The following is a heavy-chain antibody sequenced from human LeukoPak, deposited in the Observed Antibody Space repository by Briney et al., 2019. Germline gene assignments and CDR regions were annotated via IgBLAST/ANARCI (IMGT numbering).Heavy chain of an antibody. CDR2: INPNSGGT. D-gene: IGHD3-22*01. CDR1: GYTFTGYY. Sequence: ASVKVSCEASGYTFTGYYMHWVRQAPGQGLEWMGWINPNSGGTNYAQKFQGRVTMTRDTSISTAYMELSRLRSDDTAVYYCARGDITMIVVAIDYWGQGTLVTVSS. J-gene: IGHJ4*02. V-gene: IGHV1-2*02. CDR3: ARGDITMIVVAIDY.